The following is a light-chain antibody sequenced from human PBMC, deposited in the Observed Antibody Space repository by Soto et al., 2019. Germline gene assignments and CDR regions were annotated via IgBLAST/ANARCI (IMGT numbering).Light chain of an antibody. CDR3: NSFTTSSTYV. CDR2: GNS. Sequence: QSVLTQPPPVSGAPGQRVTISCTGSSSNIGAGYDVHWYQQFPGTAPKLLIYGNSNRPSGVPDRFSGSKSGTSASLAITGLQAEDEADYYCNSFTTSSTYVFGTGTKVTVL. J-gene: IGLJ1*01. V-gene: IGLV1-40*01. CDR1: SSNIGAGYD.